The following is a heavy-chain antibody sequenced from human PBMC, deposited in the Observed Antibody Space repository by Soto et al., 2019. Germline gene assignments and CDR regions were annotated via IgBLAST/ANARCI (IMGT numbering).Heavy chain of an antibody. D-gene: IGHD2-15*01. CDR1: GGSISSGVYY. Sequence: QVQLQESGPGLVKPSQTLSLTCTVSGGSISSGVYYWSWIRQHPGKGLELIGYIYYSGSTYYNPSLKSRVTISVDTSKNQFSLKLSSVTAADTAVYYWARLSRIPSNFDYWGQGTLVTVSS. V-gene: IGHV4-31*03. CDR2: IYYSGST. J-gene: IGHJ4*02. CDR3: ARLSRIPSNFDY.